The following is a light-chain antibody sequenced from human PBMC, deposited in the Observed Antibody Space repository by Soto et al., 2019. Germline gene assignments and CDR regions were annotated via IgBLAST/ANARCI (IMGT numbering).Light chain of an antibody. V-gene: IGKV3-15*01. J-gene: IGKJ4*01. CDR2: GAS. CDR1: QSVNSN. CDR3: QQYNDWPLT. Sequence: EIVMTQSPATLSVSPGERATLSCRASQSVNSNLAWYQQKPGQAPRLLIYGASTRATGIPARFSVSGSGTEFTLTISSLQSEDFAVYYCQQYNDWPLTFVGGPKVEIK.